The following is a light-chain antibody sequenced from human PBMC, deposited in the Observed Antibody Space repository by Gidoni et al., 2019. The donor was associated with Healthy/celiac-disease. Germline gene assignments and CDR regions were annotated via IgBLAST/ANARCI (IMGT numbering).Light chain of an antibody. CDR1: SSDVGGYNY. CDR2: DVS. V-gene: IGLV2-11*01. J-gene: IGLJ2*01. Sequence: QSALTQPRSVSGSPGQSVTISCTGTSSDVGGYNYVSWYQHHPGKAPKLMIYDVSKRPSGVPDRFSGSKSGNTASLTISGLQAEDEADYYCCSYAANSVVFGGGTKLTVL. CDR3: CSYAANSVV.